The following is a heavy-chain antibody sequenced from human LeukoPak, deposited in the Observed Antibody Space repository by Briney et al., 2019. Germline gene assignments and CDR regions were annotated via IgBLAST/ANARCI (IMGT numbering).Heavy chain of an antibody. V-gene: IGHV4-39*01. CDR3: STYYFDSSGYLTGFDY. Sequence: PSETLSLTCTVSDGSISGSSWFWGWSRQPPGKGLEWIGSVSSGGTTYYNPSLKSRVTISVGTSKTQFSLKLSTVTAADTAIYYCSTYYFDSSGYLTGFDYWGQGTLVTVSS. J-gene: IGHJ4*02. CDR2: VSSGGTT. CDR1: DGSISGSSWF. D-gene: IGHD3-22*01.